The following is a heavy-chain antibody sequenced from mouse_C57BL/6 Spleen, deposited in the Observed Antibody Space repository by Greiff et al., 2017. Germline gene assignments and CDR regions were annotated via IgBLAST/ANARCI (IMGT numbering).Heavy chain of an antibody. CDR3: ARGTEWYFDV. CDR2: IDPSDSET. J-gene: IGHJ1*03. D-gene: IGHD3-3*01. V-gene: IGHV1-52*01. Sequence: VQLQQPGAELVRPGSSVKLSCKASGYTFTSYWMHWVKQRPIQGLEWIGNIDPSDSETHYNQKFKDKATLTVDKSSSTDYMQLSSLTSEDAAVYYCARGTEWYFDVWGTGTTVTVAS. CDR1: GYTFTSYW.